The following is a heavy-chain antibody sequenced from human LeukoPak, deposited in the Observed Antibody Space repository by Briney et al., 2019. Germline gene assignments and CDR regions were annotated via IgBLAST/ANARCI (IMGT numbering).Heavy chain of an antibody. D-gene: IGHD1-1*01. Sequence: GASVKVSCKASGYTFTGYYMHWVRQAPGQGLEWMGRINPNSGGTNYAQKFQGRVTMTRDTSISTAYMELSRLRSDDTAVYYCARGLHNWNDVSDHWGQGTLVTVSS. CDR3: ARGLHNWNDVSDH. J-gene: IGHJ4*02. CDR1: GYTFTGYY. V-gene: IGHV1-2*06. CDR2: INPNSGGT.